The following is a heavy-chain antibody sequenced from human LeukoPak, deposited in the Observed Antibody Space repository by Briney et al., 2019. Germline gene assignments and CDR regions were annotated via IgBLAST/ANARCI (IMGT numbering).Heavy chain of an antibody. D-gene: IGHD3-16*01. V-gene: IGHV4-34*01. Sequence: SETLSLTCAVYNWSFSGYYWSWIRQSPEKGLEWIGEVNHGGDTNYNPSLRSRVTISLDTSKNHFSLKLRSVTAADTAIYNCARAAWNGGGGFDPWGQGTLVTVSS. CDR1: NWSFSGYY. J-gene: IGHJ5*02. CDR2: VNHGGDT. CDR3: ARAAWNGGGGFDP.